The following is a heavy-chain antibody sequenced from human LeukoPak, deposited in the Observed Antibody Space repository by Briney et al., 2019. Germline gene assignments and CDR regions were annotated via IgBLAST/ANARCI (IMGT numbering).Heavy chain of an antibody. D-gene: IGHD2-2*01. CDR2: IHPRSGDT. J-gene: IGHJ4*02. V-gene: IGHV1-2*02. Sequence: ASVKVSCKASGYSFTAFYIHWVRQAPGQGLEWMGWIHPRSGDTRYAQKFQGRVTMARDTSISTVYMDLSSLGSDDTAVYYCARVGTSWAFDYWGQGILVTVSS. CDR1: GYSFTAFY. CDR3: ARVGTSWAFDY.